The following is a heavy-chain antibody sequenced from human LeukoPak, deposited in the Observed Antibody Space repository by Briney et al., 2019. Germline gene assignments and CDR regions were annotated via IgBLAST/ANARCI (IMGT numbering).Heavy chain of an antibody. J-gene: IGHJ4*02. CDR1: GGSISSSSYY. CDR3: ARSRGSSGIYFDY. D-gene: IGHD3-22*01. Sequence: SETLSLTRTVSGGSISSSSYYWGWIRQPPGKGLEWIGSIYYSGSTYYNPSLKSRVTISVDTSKNQFSLKLSSVTAADMAVYYCARSRGSSGIYFDYWGQGTLVTVSS. V-gene: IGHV4-39*07. CDR2: IYYSGST.